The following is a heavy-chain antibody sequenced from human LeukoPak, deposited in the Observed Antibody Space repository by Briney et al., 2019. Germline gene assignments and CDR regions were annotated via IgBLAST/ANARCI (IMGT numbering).Heavy chain of an antibody. J-gene: IGHJ4*02. CDR3: AKQPGSVVDSSGSLSRH. D-gene: IGHD3-22*01. V-gene: IGHV3-23*01. Sequence: GGSLRLSCAASGFTFSSYAMSWVRQAPGKGLEWVSTISGSGASTYYADSVKGRFTISRDNSKNTLYLQMNSLRAEDTAVYYCAKQPGSVVDSSGSLSRHWGQGTLVTVS. CDR1: GFTFSSYA. CDR2: ISGSGAST.